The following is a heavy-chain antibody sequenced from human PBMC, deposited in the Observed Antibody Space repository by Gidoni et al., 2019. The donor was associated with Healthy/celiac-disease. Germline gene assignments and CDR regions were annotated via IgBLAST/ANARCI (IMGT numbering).Heavy chain of an antibody. Sequence: QLQLQESGPGMVKPSETLSPTCTVSVGSISSSRYYWGWIRQPPGKGLECIGSIYYSGSTSYNPSLKSPVTISLDTSKNQFSLKLSSVPAADTAVYYCATSYSSGWFFDYWGQVTLVTFSS. J-gene: IGHJ4*02. V-gene: IGHV4-39*01. CDR2: IYYSGST. CDR3: ATSYSSGWFFDY. CDR1: VGSISSSRYY. D-gene: IGHD6-19*01.